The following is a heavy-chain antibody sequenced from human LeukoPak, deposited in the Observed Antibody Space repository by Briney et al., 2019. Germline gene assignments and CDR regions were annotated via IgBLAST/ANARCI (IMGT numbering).Heavy chain of an antibody. J-gene: IGHJ3*02. CDR2: INPHNGGT. CDR1: GYTFTGYY. D-gene: IGHD1-1*01. V-gene: IGHV1-2*02. Sequence: ASVKVSCKASGYTFTGYYMHWVRQPAGKGLEWMGWINPHNGGTKFAQKFQGRLTMTRDACISTAYVVLSRLRSDDSAVYFCARHNRGGTIRHSDYLPRPDAFDIWGQGTMVTVSS. CDR3: ARHNRGGTIRHSDYLPRPDAFDI.